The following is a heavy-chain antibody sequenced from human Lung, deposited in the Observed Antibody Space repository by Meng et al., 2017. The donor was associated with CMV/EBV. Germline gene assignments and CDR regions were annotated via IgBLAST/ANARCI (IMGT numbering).Heavy chain of an antibody. V-gene: IGHV1-69*10. D-gene: IGHD5-18*01. CDR3: ARDVDTTLVGSGWFDP. CDR2: IIPIVGLT. Sequence: QVQLVQSGTEVKKPGSSVKVSCTASGGTFSNYGISWLRQAPGQGFEWMGGIIPIVGLTNYAQKFQGRVTITADKSTTTAYLELSSLRSADTAVYYCARDVDTTLVGSGWFDPWGQGTLVTVSS. CDR1: GGTFSNYG. J-gene: IGHJ5*02.